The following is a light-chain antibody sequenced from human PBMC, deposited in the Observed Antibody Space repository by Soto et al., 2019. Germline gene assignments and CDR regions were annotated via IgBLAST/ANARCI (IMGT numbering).Light chain of an antibody. J-gene: IGKJ1*01. V-gene: IGKV1-6*01. CDR3: LQDYNYPWA. CDR1: QSIGRD. CDR2: AAS. Sequence: LITQSPASLSAAVGASVTNTSRCRQSIGRDLGWQQQRPVKAPKLLIYAASVLQSGVPSLFSGSGAGRDFTLTISSLQPEDFATYFCLQDYNYPWAFGQGTKVDIK.